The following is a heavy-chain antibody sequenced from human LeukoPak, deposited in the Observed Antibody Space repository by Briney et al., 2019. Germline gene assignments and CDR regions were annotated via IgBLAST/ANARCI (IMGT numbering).Heavy chain of an antibody. CDR1: GYTFTSYG. CDR2: ISAYNGNT. Sequence: VASVKVSCKASGYTFTSYGISWVRQAPGQGLEWMGWISAYNGNTNYAQKLQGRVTMTTDTSTSTAYMELRSLRSDDTAVYYCARSRRYYDILTGYWGREEYWGQGTLVTVSS. D-gene: IGHD3-9*01. J-gene: IGHJ4*02. CDR3: ARSRRYYDILTGYWGREEY. V-gene: IGHV1-18*01.